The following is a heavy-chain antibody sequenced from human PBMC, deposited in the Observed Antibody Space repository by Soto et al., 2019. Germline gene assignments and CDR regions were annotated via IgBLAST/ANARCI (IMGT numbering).Heavy chain of an antibody. Sequence: SGPTLVNPTQTLTLTCTFSGFSLSSRGMRVSWIRQPPGNALEWLARIDWDDDKFYTTSLQTRLTISKDTSKNQVVLTLTNTDPADTATYYCARMAYYYDSSGSHYYDYWGQGTLVTVSS. CDR1: GFSLSSRGMR. CDR3: ARMAYYYDSSGSHYYDY. CDR2: IDWDDDK. J-gene: IGHJ4*02. D-gene: IGHD3-22*01. V-gene: IGHV2-70*04.